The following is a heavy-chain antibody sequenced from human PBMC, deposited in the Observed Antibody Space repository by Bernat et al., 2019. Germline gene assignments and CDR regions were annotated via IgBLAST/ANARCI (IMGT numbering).Heavy chain of an antibody. Sequence: EVQLVESGGGLVQPGGSLRLSCAASGFTFSSYSMNWVRQAPGKGLEWVSYISSSSSTIYYADSVKGRFTISRDNAKNSLYLQMNSLRDEDTAVYYCASLGYDDLRDSYHYYGMDVWGQGTTVTASS. CDR3: ASLGYDDLRDSYHYYGMDV. CDR1: GFTFSSYS. J-gene: IGHJ6*02. D-gene: IGHD3-16*01. CDR2: ISSSSSTI. V-gene: IGHV3-48*02.